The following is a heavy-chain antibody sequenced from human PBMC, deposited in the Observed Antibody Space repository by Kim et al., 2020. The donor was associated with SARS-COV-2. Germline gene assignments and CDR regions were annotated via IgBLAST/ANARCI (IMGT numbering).Heavy chain of an antibody. V-gene: IGHV1-8*01. CDR3: ARGQWLLSSFDY. CDR1: GYTFTSYD. D-gene: IGHD3-3*01. CDR2: MNPNSGNT. Sequence: KVSCKASGYTFTSYDINWVRQATGQGLEWMGWMNPNSGNTGYAQKFQGRVTMTRNTSISTAYMELSSLRSEDTAVYYCARGQWLLSSFDYWGQGTLVTVSS. J-gene: IGHJ4*02.